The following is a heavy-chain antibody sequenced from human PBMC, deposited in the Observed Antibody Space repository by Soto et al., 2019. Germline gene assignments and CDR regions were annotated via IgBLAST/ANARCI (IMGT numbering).Heavy chain of an antibody. J-gene: IGHJ6*02. V-gene: IGHV1-2*02. Sequence: ASVKVSCKASGYTFTGYYMHWVRQAPGQGLEWMGWINPNSGGTNYAQKFQGRVTMTRDTSISTAYMELSRLRSDDTAVYYCAGQIAVAGTEDHYYGMDVWGQGTTVTVSS. CDR2: INPNSGGT. D-gene: IGHD6-19*01. CDR1: GYTFTGYY. CDR3: AGQIAVAGTEDHYYGMDV.